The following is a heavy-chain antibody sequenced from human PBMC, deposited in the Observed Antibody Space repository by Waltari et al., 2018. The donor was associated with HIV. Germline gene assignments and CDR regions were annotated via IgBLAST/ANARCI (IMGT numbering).Heavy chain of an antibody. D-gene: IGHD1-26*01. CDR1: GGSISSGDYY. J-gene: IGHJ4*02. Sequence: QVQLQESGPGLVKPSQTLSLTCTVSGGSISSGDYYLSWIRQPPGKGLEWVGYIYYSGSTYYNPSLKSRVTISVDRSKNQFSLKLSSVTAADTAVYYCARGRDSGSYYDYWGQGTLVTVSS. CDR2: IYYSGST. V-gene: IGHV4-30-4*08. CDR3: ARGRDSGSYYDY.